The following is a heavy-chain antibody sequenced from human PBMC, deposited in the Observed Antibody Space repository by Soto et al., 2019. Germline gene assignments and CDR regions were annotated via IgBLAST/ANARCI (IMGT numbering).Heavy chain of an antibody. CDR1: GFTFSNYW. D-gene: IGHD2-21*01. CDR3: ATIFGLDV. V-gene: IGHV3-74*01. Sequence: GGSLRLSCAASGFTFSNYWMHWVRQAPGKGLVWVSRINSDGSNTGYAGSVKGRFTISRDNAKGTLYLQMNGLRADDTAVYFCATIFGLDVWGQGTTVTVSS. CDR2: INSDGSNT. J-gene: IGHJ6*02.